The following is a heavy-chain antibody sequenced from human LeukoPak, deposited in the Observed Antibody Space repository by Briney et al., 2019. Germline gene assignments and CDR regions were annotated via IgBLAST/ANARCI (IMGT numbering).Heavy chain of an antibody. CDR3: AKDPTDFDSSGQTYFDY. CDR1: GFTFSSYE. V-gene: IGHV3-48*03. J-gene: IGHJ4*02. Sequence: GGSLRLSCAASGFTFSSYEMHWVRQAPGKGLEWVSYISSSGSTIYYADSVKGRFTISRDNSKNTLYLQMNSLRADDTAVYYCAKDPTDFDSSGQTYFDYWGQGTLVTVSS. CDR2: ISSSGSTI. D-gene: IGHD3-22*01.